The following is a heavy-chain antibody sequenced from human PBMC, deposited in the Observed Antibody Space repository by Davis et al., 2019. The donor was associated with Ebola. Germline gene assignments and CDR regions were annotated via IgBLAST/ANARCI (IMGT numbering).Heavy chain of an antibody. D-gene: IGHD3-16*02. CDR2: IKPDGSEQ. V-gene: IGHV3-7*01. J-gene: IGHJ4*02. CDR1: GFSFSSYW. Sequence: GESLKISCAASGFSFSSYWMSWVRQAPGKGLEWVANIKPDGSEQQYVDSVKGRSTISRDNAKNSLYLQMNSLRVEDTAVYYCARPLRGASPIYWGQGTLVTVSS. CDR3: ARPLRGASPIY.